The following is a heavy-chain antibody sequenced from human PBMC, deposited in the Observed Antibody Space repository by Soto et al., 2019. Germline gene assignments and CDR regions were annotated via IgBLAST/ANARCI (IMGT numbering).Heavy chain of an antibody. D-gene: IGHD2-15*01. Sequence: GSLRLSCAASGFTFSKSGMNCVRQPPGKGLEWLSSISTNSNYIRYADSVKGRFTISRDNAKNSLSLQMMNLRADDTAMYYCATDTGDIEVVPATTWGRGTLVTVSS. V-gene: IGHV3-21*04. CDR2: ISTNSNYI. J-gene: IGHJ4*02. CDR3: ATDTGDIEVVPATT. CDR1: GFTFSKSG.